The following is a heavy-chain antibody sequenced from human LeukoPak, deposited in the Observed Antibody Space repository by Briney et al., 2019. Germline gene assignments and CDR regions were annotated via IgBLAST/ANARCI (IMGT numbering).Heavy chain of an antibody. CDR2: ISYDGSDK. CDR1: GFTFSSYA. V-gene: IGHV3-30*04. CDR3: ARGDKEGVFKRRKGGFDP. Sequence: QSGGSLRLSCAASGFTFSSYAMHWVRQAPGKGLERVTVISYDGSDKYYADSMKGRFTISRDNSKNTLYLQMNSLRAEDTAVCYGARGDKEGVFKRRKGGFDPWGQGTLVTVSS. J-gene: IGHJ5*02. D-gene: IGHD3-16*01.